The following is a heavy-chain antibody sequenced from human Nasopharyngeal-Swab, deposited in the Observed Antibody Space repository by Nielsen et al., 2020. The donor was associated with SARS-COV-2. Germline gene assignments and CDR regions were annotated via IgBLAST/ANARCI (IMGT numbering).Heavy chain of an antibody. CDR2: ISHYGSNK. Sequence: PGKGLEWVAVISHYGSNKYYADSVKGRFTISRDNSKNTLYLQMNSLRAEDTAVYYCARDGTTPFGMGYYYYGMDVWGQGTTVTVSS. D-gene: IGHD3-16*01. J-gene: IGHJ6*02. CDR3: ARDGTTPFGMGYYYYGMDV. V-gene: IGHV3-30-3*01.